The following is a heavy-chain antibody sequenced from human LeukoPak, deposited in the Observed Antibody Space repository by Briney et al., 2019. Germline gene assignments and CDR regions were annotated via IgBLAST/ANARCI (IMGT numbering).Heavy chain of an antibody. J-gene: IGHJ4*02. D-gene: IGHD3-22*01. V-gene: IGHV3-30*01. CDR1: GFTFSSYA. CDR3: ARDFVYYDSSGYLDY. CDR2: ISYDGSNK. Sequence: GRSLRLSCAASGFTFSSYAMHWVRQAPGKGLEWVAVISYDGSNKYYADSVKGRFTISRDNSKNTLYLQMNSLRAEDTAVYYCARDFVYYDSSGYLDYWGQGTLVTVSS.